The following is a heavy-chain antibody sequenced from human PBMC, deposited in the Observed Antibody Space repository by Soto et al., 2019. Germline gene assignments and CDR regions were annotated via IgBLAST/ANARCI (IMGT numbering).Heavy chain of an antibody. J-gene: IGHJ6*02. V-gene: IGHV3-33*01. CDR1: GSTFSSYG. CDR2: IWYDGSNK. Sequence: LRLSCAASGSTFSSYGMHWVRQAPGKGLEWVAVIWYDGSNKYYADSVKGRFTISRDNSKNTLYLQINSLRAEDTAVYYCARELPNIYYYYGMDVWGQGTTVTVSS. D-gene: IGHD1-26*01. CDR3: ARELPNIYYYYGMDV.